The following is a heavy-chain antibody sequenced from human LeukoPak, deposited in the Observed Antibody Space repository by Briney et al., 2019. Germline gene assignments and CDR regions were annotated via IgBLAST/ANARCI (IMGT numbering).Heavy chain of an antibody. D-gene: IGHD6-19*01. CDR1: GGSISSGSYY. CDR3: AASSGWYNDAFDI. J-gene: IGHJ3*02. Sequence: NPSETLSLTCTVSGGSISSGSYYWSWIRQPAGEGLEWIGRIYTSGSTNYNPSLKSRVTISVDTSKNQFSLKLSSVTAADTAVYYCAASSGWYNDAFDIWGQGTMVTVSS. CDR2: IYTSGST. V-gene: IGHV4-61*02.